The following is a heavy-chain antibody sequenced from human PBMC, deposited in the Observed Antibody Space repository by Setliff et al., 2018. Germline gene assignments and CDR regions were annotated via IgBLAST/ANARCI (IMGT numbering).Heavy chain of an antibody. CDR1: GSTLTELT. J-gene: IGHJ1*01. CDR2: FNPEDDEI. V-gene: IGHV1-24*01. Sequence: RASVKVSCKVSGSTLTELTMYWVRQAPGKGLEWMGSFNPEDDEIIYAQKFLGRVTMTEDTSTDTAYMELSSLRSEDTAVYYCATYVGITYYYDSSGYPTHFQHWGQGTLVTVSS. CDR3: ATYVGITYYYDSSGYPTHFQH. D-gene: IGHD3-22*01.